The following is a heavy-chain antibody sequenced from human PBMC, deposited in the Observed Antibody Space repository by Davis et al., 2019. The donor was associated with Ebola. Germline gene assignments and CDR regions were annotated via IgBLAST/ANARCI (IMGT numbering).Heavy chain of an antibody. J-gene: IGHJ3*02. CDR2: IYYSGNT. CDR3: ARDKSAIEAFDI. Sequence: MPSETLSPTCPLSTGSIKSGGYYWSWLRQHPGMGLEYIGYIYYSGNTYYNPSLKSRVTISVDTSKNQFSLKLTSVTAADTAVYYCARDKSAIEAFDIWGQGTMVTVSS. CDR1: TGSIKSGGYY. V-gene: IGHV4-31*03.